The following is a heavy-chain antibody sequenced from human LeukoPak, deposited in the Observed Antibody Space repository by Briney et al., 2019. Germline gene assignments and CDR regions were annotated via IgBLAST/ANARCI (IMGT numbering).Heavy chain of an antibody. V-gene: IGHV4-59*11. J-gene: IGHJ6*03. D-gene: IGHD1-26*01. CDR2: IYYSGST. Sequence: SETLSLTCTVSGGSISSHYWSWIRQPPGKGLEWIGYIYYSGSTNYNPSLKSRVIISVDTSKNQFSLKLSSVTAADTAVYYCARRYSGSYLLYYYYYMDVWGKGTTVTVSS. CDR1: GGSISSHY. CDR3: ARRYSGSYLLYYYYYMDV.